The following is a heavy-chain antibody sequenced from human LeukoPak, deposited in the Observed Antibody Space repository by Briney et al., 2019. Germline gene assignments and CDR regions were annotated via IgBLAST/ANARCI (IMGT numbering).Heavy chain of an antibody. CDR3: ARGDDYKFDS. CDR1: GYAFTGYY. Sequence: SVKVSCKASGYAFTGYYIHWVRQAPEQGLEWLGRINPNSGDTDYAQKFQGRVTMTRDTSINTAYVDLSSLKSEDTAVYYCARGDDYKFDSWGQGALVTVSS. V-gene: IGHV1-2*06. J-gene: IGHJ4*02. CDR2: INPNSGDT. D-gene: IGHD5-24*01.